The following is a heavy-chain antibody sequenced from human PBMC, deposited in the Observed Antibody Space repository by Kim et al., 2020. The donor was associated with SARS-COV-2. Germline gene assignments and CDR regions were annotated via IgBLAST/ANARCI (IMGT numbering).Heavy chain of an antibody. CDR2: LRGSDGGT. D-gene: IGHD2-21*02. Sequence: GGSLRLSFAASGFTFSNSVMTWVRQAPGKGLEWVSALRGSDGGTYYADSVKGRFFISRDISKNTLYLQLNGLSAEDTALYYCAKGKTGDRRPDFDSWGQGALVTVSS. CDR1: GFTFSNSV. J-gene: IGHJ4*02. V-gene: IGHV3-23*01. CDR3: AKGKTGDRRPDFDS.